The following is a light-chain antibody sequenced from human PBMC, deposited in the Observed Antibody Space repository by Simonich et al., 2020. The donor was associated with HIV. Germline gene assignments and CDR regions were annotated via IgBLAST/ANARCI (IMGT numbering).Light chain of an antibody. Sequence: EIVLTQSPGTLSLSPGERATLSCRASQSVSSSYLAWYQQKPGQSPRLLIYGASTRAPSIPAKFMGSGSGTEFTLTISSLQSEDSAVYYCQHYNNWPPWTFGQGTKVEIK. CDR3: QHYNNWPPWT. J-gene: IGKJ1*01. V-gene: IGKV3-15*01. CDR1: QSVSSSY. CDR2: GAS.